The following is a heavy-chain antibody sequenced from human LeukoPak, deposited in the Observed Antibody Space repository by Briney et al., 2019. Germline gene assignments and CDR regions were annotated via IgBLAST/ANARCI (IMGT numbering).Heavy chain of an antibody. D-gene: IGHD5-12*01. CDR1: GGSIRYYY. J-gene: IGHJ3*02. V-gene: IGHV4-59*01. CDR3: ARDVSGSDYAGGEAFDI. CDR2: VFSTGDT. Sequence: SETLSLTCTVSGGSIRYYYWNWIRQPPGKGLEWIGFVFSTGDTDYNPSLKSQVAISVDTSKNQVSLKLNSVTAADTAVYYCARDVSGSDYAGGEAFDIWGQGTMVTVSS.